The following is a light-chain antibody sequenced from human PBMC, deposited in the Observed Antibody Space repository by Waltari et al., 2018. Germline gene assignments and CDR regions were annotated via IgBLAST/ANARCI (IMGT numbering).Light chain of an antibody. J-gene: IGLJ3*02. CDR2: DGR. CDR3: SSYSSSSTWV. Sequence: WYQQHPGKAAKDIVYDGRKRPSGVSTRFSGSKSGNTPSLTISGLQAEEEAAYYCSSYSSSSTWVFGGGTKLTVL. V-gene: IGLV2-14*02.